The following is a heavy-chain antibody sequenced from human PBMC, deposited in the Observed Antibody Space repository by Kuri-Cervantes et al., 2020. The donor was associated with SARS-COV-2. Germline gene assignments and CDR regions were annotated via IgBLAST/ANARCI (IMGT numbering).Heavy chain of an antibody. J-gene: IGHJ6*02. D-gene: IGHD1-7*01. Sequence: ETLSLTCAASGFSFSSYAMSWVRQAPGKGLEWVSVISGSGTGAYYAGSVKGRFTISRDNSKNTLYLQMNSLRAEDTAVYFCAKDPTATTEYYYAMDVWGQGTTVTVSS. CDR2: ISGSGTGA. CDR1: GFSFSSYA. V-gene: IGHV3-23*01. CDR3: AKDPTATTEYYYAMDV.